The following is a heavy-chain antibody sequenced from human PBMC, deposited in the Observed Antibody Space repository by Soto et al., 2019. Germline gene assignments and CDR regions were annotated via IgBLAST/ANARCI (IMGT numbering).Heavy chain of an antibody. D-gene: IGHD3-10*01. V-gene: IGHV1-8*01. Sequence: ASVKVSCKASGYTFTSYDINWVRQATGQGLEWMGWMNPNSGNTGYAQKFQGRVTMTRNTSISTAYMELSSLRSEDTAVYYCARAILITLVRGVIDGCFDPWGQGTLGPGSS. CDR3: ARAILITLVRGVIDGCFDP. CDR2: MNPNSGNT. CDR1: GYTFTSYD. J-gene: IGHJ5*02.